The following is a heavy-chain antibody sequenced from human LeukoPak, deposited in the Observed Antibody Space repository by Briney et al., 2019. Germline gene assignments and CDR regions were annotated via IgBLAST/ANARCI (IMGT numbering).Heavy chain of an antibody. Sequence: SVKVSCKASGGTFSSYAISWVRQAPGQGLEWMGGIIPIFGTANYAQKFQGRVTITADESTSTAYMELSGLRSEDTAVYYCARLEVITTGDAFDIWGQGTMVTVSS. V-gene: IGHV1-69*13. J-gene: IGHJ3*02. CDR3: ARLEVITTGDAFDI. D-gene: IGHD3-22*01. CDR1: GGTFSSYA. CDR2: IIPIFGTA.